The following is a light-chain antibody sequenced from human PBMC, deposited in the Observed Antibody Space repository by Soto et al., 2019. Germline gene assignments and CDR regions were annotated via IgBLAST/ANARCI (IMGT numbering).Light chain of an antibody. CDR3: QQYNSWLWT. V-gene: IGKV3-20*01. CDR1: QSVGGSS. CDR2: DTS. J-gene: IGKJ1*01. Sequence: ETVLTQSPGTLSLSPGERATVSCRASQSVGGSSLAWYQQRPGQAPRLLIYDTSKRATGIPDRFSGSGSGTDCTLTISRLEPEDSAVYYCQQYNSWLWTFGQGTKVDIK.